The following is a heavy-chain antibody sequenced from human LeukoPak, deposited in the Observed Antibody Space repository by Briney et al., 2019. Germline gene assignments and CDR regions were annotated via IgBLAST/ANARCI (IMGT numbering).Heavy chain of an antibody. CDR1: GFTVSGKY. J-gene: IGHJ6*02. CDR3: ARDLNYYGSGPYGLDV. Sequence: GGSLRLSCAVSGFTVSGKYMSWVRQAPGKGLEWVSVIYSGGSTHYADSVKGRFTISRGNSKNTLSLQMNSLRAEDSAAYYCARDLNYYGSGPYGLDVWGQGTTVTVSS. V-gene: IGHV3-66*01. D-gene: IGHD3-10*01. CDR2: IYSGGST.